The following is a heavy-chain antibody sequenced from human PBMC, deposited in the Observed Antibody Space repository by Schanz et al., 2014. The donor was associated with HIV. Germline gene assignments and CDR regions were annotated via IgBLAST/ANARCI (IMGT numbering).Heavy chain of an antibody. V-gene: IGHV1-69*01. CDR2: IIPIFGTA. J-gene: IGHJ3*01. D-gene: IGHD6-13*01. Sequence: QVQLVQSGAEVKKPGSSVKVSCKASEGTLSSNAISWVRQAPGQGLEWMGGIIPIFGTATYAQKFQGRVTVTADESTSTAYMELSGLTSEDTAVYYCARGVAAGVDYWGQGAMVTVSS. CDR1: EGTLSSNA. CDR3: ARGVAAGVDY.